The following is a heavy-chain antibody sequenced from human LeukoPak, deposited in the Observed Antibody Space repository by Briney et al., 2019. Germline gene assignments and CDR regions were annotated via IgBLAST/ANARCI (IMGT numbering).Heavy chain of an antibody. J-gene: IGHJ4*02. CDR1: GYTFTGYY. CDR2: INPNSGGT. V-gene: IGHV1-2*02. CDR3: ARDHDYHGSGSSNY. D-gene: IGHD3-10*01. Sequence: GASVKVSCKASGYTFTGYYMHWVRQAPGQGLEWMGWINPNSGGTNYAQKFQGRVTMTRDTSISTAYMELSRLRSDDTAVYYCARDHDYHGSGSSNYWGQGTLVTVSS.